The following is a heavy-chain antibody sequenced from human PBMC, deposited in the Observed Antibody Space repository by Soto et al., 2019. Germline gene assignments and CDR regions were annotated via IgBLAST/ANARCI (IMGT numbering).Heavy chain of an antibody. CDR3: TRGPRPTSVGTGAY. Sequence: GGSLRLSCAASGFTFSTYWMHWVRQAPGKGLVWVSRINYDGSSTDYADSVKGRFTISRDNAKNTLYLQMNTLTAKDTAVYYCTRGPRPTSVGTGAYWGQGTLVTVSS. J-gene: IGHJ4*02. CDR1: GFTFSTYW. V-gene: IGHV3-74*01. D-gene: IGHD3-10*01. CDR2: INYDGSST.